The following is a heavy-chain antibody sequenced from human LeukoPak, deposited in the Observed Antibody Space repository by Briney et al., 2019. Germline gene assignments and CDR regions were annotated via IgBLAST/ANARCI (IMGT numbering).Heavy chain of an antibody. V-gene: IGHV4-34*01. CDR1: GGSLSGYY. CDR3: ARVPGRGYSYGDFDY. J-gene: IGHJ4*02. Sequence: PSETLSLTCAVYGGSLSGYYWTWIRQPPGKGLEWIGEINHSGSTNYNPSLKSRVTISVDTSKNQFSLKLSSVTAADTAVYYCARVPGRGYSYGDFDYWGQGTLVTVSS. CDR2: INHSGST. D-gene: IGHD5-18*01.